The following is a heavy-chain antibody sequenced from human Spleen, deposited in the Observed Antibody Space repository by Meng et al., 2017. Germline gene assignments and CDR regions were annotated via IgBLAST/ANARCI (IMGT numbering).Heavy chain of an antibody. CDR3: AHRPYGSAWYFDY. D-gene: IGHD6-19*01. CDR1: GFSLTTGGVG. J-gene: IGHJ4*02. CDR2: IYWDDDK. V-gene: IGHV2-5*02. Sequence: QITLKESGPTLVKPPQPLPLTCTFSGFSLTTGGVGVGWIRQPPGKALEWLALIYWDDDKRYSPSLKNGVTITKDTSKNQVVLTMTNMDPADTATYYCAHRPYGSAWYFDYRGQGTLVTVSS.